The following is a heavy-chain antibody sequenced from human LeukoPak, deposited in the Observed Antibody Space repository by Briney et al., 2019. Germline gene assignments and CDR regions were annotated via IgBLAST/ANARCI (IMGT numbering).Heavy chain of an antibody. CDR2: ISAYNGNT. Sequence: ASVKVSCKASGYAFTCYGINWVRQAPGQGLEWMGWISAYNGNTNYAQKLQGRVIMTTDTSTTTDYMELRSLRSDDAAVYHCARGGNSSGYYPDYWGQGTLVTVSS. CDR1: GYAFTCYG. V-gene: IGHV1-18*01. D-gene: IGHD3-22*01. J-gene: IGHJ4*02. CDR3: ARGGNSSGYYPDY.